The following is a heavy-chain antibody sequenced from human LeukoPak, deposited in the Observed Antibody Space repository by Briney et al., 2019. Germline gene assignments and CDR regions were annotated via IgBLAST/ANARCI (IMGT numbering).Heavy chain of an antibody. CDR3: ARDQGDY. Sequence: SETLSLTCTVSGGSINNYYWSWIRQPPGKGLEWIGYIYYSGSTNYNPSLKSRVTISVDTSKNQFSLKLSSVTAADTAVYYCARDQGDYWGQGTLVTVSS. J-gene: IGHJ4*02. CDR1: GGSINNYY. CDR2: IYYSGST. V-gene: IGHV4-59*01.